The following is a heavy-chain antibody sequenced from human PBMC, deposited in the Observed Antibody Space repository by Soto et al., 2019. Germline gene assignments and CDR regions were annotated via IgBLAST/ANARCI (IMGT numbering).Heavy chain of an antibody. Sequence: QVQLQETGPGLVRPSQTLSLTCTVSGGSINSGDSYWNWIRQNTEKGLEWIGYINYRGTTFYNPFLKSRIIISADTSENQFALKLNAVPAADTAVYYCVRDAPGVAPYRGQGTLVTVSS. CDR3: VRDAPGVAPY. V-gene: IGHV4-31*03. CDR2: INYRGTT. CDR1: GGSINSGDSY. J-gene: IGHJ4*02. D-gene: IGHD2-15*01.